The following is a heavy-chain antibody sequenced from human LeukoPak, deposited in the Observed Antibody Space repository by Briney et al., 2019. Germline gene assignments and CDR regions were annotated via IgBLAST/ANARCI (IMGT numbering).Heavy chain of an antibody. J-gene: IGHJ4*02. CDR1: GGSISSYY. Sequence: SETLSLTCTVSGGSISSYYWSWIRQPPGKGLEWIGSVYHGGTTYYNPSLKSRVSISEDRTNNQFFLKLSSVTAADTAMYFCARSPRGNYFDSWGEGTLVTVSP. CDR3: ARSPRGNYFDS. V-gene: IGHV4-59*12. CDR2: VYHGGTT. D-gene: IGHD6-25*01.